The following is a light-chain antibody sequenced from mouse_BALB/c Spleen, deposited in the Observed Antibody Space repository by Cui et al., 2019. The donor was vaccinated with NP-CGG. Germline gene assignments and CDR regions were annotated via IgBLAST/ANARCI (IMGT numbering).Light chain of an antibody. CDR1: TGPVTTSNY. V-gene: IGLV1*01. J-gene: IGLJ1*01. CDR3: ALWYSNHWV. CDR2: GTN. Sequence: QAVVTQESAFTTSPGETVTLTCRSSTGPVTTSNYANWVQEKSDHLFTGLIGGTNNRAPGVPARFSGSLIGDKAALTITGAQTEDEAIYFCALWYSNHWVFGGGTKLTVL.